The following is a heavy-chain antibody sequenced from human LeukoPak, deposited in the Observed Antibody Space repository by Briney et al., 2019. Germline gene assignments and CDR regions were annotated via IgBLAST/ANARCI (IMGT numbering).Heavy chain of an antibody. CDR3: ARGVAAARI. Sequence: SETLSLTCTVSGGSISSSSYYWGWIRQPPGKGLEWIGSIYYSGSTYYNPSLKSRVTISVDTSKNQFSLKLSSVTAADTAVYYCARGVAAARIWGQGTLVTVSS. D-gene: IGHD6-13*01. CDR2: IYYSGST. V-gene: IGHV4-39*01. CDR1: GGSISSSSYY. J-gene: IGHJ4*02.